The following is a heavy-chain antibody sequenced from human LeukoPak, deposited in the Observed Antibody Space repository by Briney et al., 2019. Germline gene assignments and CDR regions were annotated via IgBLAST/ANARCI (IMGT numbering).Heavy chain of an antibody. Sequence: SETLSLTCTVSGGSISSGGYYWSWIRQHPGKGLEWIVYIYYSGSTYYNPSLKSRVTISVDTSKNQFSLKLSSVTAADTAVYYCARAVTYSYAHDYWGQGTLVTVSS. D-gene: IGHD5-18*01. CDR2: IYYSGST. CDR1: GGSISSGGYY. CDR3: ARAVTYSYAHDY. J-gene: IGHJ4*02. V-gene: IGHV4-31*03.